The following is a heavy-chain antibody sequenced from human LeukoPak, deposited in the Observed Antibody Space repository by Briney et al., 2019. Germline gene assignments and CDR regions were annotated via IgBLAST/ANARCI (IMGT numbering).Heavy chain of an antibody. Sequence: PGGSLRLSCAASGFTFSSYSMTWVRQAPGAGLQWVSYISSDGATTYYADSVKGRFIISRDNAKNSLFLQINSLRAEDTAVYYCAGSTLWSGIFQYWGQGTLVSVSS. J-gene: IGHJ1*01. CDR1: GFTFSSYS. CDR2: ISSDGATT. D-gene: IGHD3-3*01. V-gene: IGHV3-48*04. CDR3: AGSTLWSGIFQY.